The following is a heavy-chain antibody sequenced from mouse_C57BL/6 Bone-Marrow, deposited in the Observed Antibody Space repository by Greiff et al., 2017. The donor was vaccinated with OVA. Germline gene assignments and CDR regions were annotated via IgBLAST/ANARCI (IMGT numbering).Heavy chain of an antibody. CDR3: ARGGIYYGNYGDY. V-gene: IGHV1-55*01. CDR2: IYPGSGST. J-gene: IGHJ4*01. Sequence: QVQLQQSGAELVKPGASVKMSCKASGYTFTSYWITWVKQRPGQGLEWIGDIYPGSGSTNYNEKFKSKATLTVDTSSSTAYMQLSSLTSEDSAVYYGARGGIYYGNYGDYWGQGTSVTVSS. CDR1: GYTFTSYW. D-gene: IGHD2-1*01.